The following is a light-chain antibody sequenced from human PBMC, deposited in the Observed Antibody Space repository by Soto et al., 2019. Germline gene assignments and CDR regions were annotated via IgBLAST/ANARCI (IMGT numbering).Light chain of an antibody. CDR2: SND. Sequence: QSVLTQPPSASGTPGQRVTISCSGSTSNIGINTVTWYQQLPGTAPKLLIYSNDRRPSGVPDRFSGSKSGNTASLTVSGLQAEAEADYYCSSYAGTYNLYCFGTGTKVTV. CDR3: SSYAGTYNLYC. J-gene: IGLJ1*01. CDR1: TSNIGINT. V-gene: IGLV1-44*01.